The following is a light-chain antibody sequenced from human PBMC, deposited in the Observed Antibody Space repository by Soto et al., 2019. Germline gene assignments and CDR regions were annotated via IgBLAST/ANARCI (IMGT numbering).Light chain of an antibody. CDR2: GAS. Sequence: EIVMTQSPGTLSLSPGERATLSCRASQSVSSDLAWYQHKPGQAPRLLIYGASTRATGIPARFSGSGSGTDFTLTFSSLQSEDFAVYYCQQYNQWPRTFGQGTTV. J-gene: IGKJ1*01. V-gene: IGKV3-15*01. CDR1: QSVSSD. CDR3: QQYNQWPRT.